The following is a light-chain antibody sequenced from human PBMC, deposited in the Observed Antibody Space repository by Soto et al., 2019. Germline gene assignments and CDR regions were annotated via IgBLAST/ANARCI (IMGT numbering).Light chain of an antibody. CDR3: HQYYNRPPWT. CDR1: RSVDTD. Sequence: EILMTQSPATLSVSPGDSATLSCRASRSVDTDLAWYQQKPGQAPRLLVFATSARATGVPDRFRGSRSGTDFTLTISSPQPEDSSTYYCHQYYNRPPWTFGQGTKVEI. J-gene: IGKJ1*01. V-gene: IGKV3-15*01. CDR2: ATS.